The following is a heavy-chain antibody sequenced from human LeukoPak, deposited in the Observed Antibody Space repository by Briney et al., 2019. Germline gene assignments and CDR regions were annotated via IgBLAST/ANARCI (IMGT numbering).Heavy chain of an antibody. CDR3: ARVGQQLVRRYYFDY. V-gene: IGHV4-4*07. CDR2: IYTSGST. J-gene: IGHJ4*02. D-gene: IGHD6-13*01. CDR1: GGSISSYY. Sequence: SETLSLTCTVSGGSISSYYWSWIRQPAGKGLEWIGRIYTSGSTNYNPSLKSRVTMSVDTSKNQFSLKLSSVTAADTAVYYCARVGQQLVRRYYFDYWGQGTLVTVSS.